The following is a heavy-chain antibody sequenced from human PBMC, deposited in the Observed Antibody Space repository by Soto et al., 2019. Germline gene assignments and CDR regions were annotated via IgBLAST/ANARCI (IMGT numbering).Heavy chain of an antibody. Sequence: EVQLLESGGGLVQPGGSLRLSCAASGFTFSSYAMSWVRQAPGKGLEWVSAISGSGGSTYYADSVKGRFTISRDNSNNTLYLQMNSLRAEDTAVYYCAKVDQWLGYGMDVWRQGTTVTVSS. CDR1: GFTFSSYA. CDR3: AKVDQWLGYGMDV. V-gene: IGHV3-23*01. CDR2: ISGSGGST. J-gene: IGHJ6*02. D-gene: IGHD6-19*01.